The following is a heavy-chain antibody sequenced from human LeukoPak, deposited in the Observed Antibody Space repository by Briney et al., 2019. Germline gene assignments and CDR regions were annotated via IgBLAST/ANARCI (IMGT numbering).Heavy chain of an antibody. D-gene: IGHD6-19*01. J-gene: IGHJ4*02. CDR3: AREYSSGWYIDY. CDR2: INHSGST. Sequence: SETLSLTCAVYGGSFSGYYWSWIRQPPGKGLEWIGEINHSGSTNYNPSLKSRVTISVDTSKNQFSLKLSSVTAADTAVYYCAREYSSGWYIDYWGQGTLVTVPS. CDR1: GGSFSGYY. V-gene: IGHV4-34*01.